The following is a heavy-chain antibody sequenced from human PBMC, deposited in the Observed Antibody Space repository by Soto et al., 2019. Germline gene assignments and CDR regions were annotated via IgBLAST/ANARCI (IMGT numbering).Heavy chain of an antibody. CDR2: IDPSDSYT. J-gene: IGHJ5*02. CDR1: GYSFTSYF. Sequence: PGESLKISCEGSGYSFTSYFISWVRQMPGKGLEWMGRIDPSDSYTNYSPSFQGHVTISADKSISTAYLQWSSLKASDTAMYYCARRATMVRGVITYNWLDPWGQGTLVTVSS. V-gene: IGHV5-10-1*01. CDR3: ARRATMVRGVITYNWLDP. D-gene: IGHD3-10*01.